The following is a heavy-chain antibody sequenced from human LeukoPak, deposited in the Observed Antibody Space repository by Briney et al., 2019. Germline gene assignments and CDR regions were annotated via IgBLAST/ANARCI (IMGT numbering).Heavy chain of an antibody. CDR2: ITSTGHDT. CDR1: GFTFSSFA. D-gene: IGHD4-17*01. J-gene: IGHJ2*01. V-gene: IGHV3-23*01. Sequence: VGSLRLSCEASGFTFSSFAMSWVRQAPGKGLEWVSGITSTGHDTCYADSVRGQFTISRDNSKNSLSLQMNSLRVEDTAVYFCAKHFFRDYVNWYFDVWGRGTLVTVSS. CDR3: AKHFFRDYVNWYFDV.